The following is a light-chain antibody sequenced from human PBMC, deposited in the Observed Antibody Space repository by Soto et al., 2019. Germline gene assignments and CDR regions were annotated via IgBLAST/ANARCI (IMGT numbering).Light chain of an antibody. V-gene: IGKV1-9*01. CDR1: QGISSY. CDR2: AAS. J-gene: IGKJ3*01. Sequence: DIQLTQSPSFLSASVGDRVTITCRASQGISSYLAWYQQKPGKAPKLLIYAASTLQSGVPSRFSGSGSGTEFILTIISLQPEDVATYYCQQLNSYPLITFGPGTKVDIK. CDR3: QQLNSYPLIT.